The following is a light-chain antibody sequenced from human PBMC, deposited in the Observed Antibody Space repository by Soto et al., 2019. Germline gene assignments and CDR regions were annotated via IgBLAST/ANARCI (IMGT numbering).Light chain of an antibody. V-gene: IGLV2-8*01. CDR3: SSFAGGGNPVL. CDR2: EVT. J-gene: IGLJ2*01. CDR1: SSDVGGYNY. Sequence: QSVLTQPPSASGSLGQSVTISCTGTSSDVGGYNYVSWHQQHPGKAPKVMIYEVTKRPPGVPDRFSGSKSGNTASLTVSGLQAEDEADYYCSSFAGGGNPVLLGGGTKLTVI.